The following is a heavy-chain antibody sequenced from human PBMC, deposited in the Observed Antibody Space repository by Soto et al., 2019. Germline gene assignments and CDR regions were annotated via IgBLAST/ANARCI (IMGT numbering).Heavy chain of an antibody. Sequence: QVQLVQSGAEVKKPGASVEVSCKASGYTFTSYAMHWVRQAPGQRLEWMGWINAGNGNTKYSQKFQGRVTITRDTAASTGYMELSSLRSEDTAVYYCARGVGLYSNYDYWGQGTLVTVSS. CDR3: ARGVGLYSNYDY. CDR2: INAGNGNT. V-gene: IGHV1-3*01. J-gene: IGHJ4*02. D-gene: IGHD2-2*02. CDR1: GYTFTSYA.